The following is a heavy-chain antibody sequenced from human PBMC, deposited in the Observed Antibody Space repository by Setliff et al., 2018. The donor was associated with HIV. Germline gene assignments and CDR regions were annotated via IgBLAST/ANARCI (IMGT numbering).Heavy chain of an antibody. Sequence: SETLSLTCAVYAGSFSDYYWSWIRQPPGKGLEWIGEINHSGSTKYNQSLRSRLTISVDTSKNQFSLKLSSVTVADTAVYYCATPGYSSSSGGDWFDPWGQGTVVTVSS. CDR1: AGSFSDYY. D-gene: IGHD6-6*01. CDR3: ATPGYSSSSGGDWFDP. V-gene: IGHV4-34*01. J-gene: IGHJ5*02. CDR2: INHSGST.